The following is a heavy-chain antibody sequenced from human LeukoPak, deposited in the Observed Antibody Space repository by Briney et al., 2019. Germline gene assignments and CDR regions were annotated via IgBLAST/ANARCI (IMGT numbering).Heavy chain of an antibody. J-gene: IGHJ4*02. D-gene: IGHD3-22*01. CDR1: GGSFSGYY. CDR2: INHSGST. Sequence: SETLSLTCAVYGGSFSGYYWSWIRQPPGKGLEWIGEINHSGSTNYNPSLKSRVTISVDTSKNQFSLKLSSVTAADTAVYYCARVGSFSYYYDSSGYLDYWGQRTLVTVSS. V-gene: IGHV4-34*01. CDR3: ARVGSFSYYYDSSGYLDY.